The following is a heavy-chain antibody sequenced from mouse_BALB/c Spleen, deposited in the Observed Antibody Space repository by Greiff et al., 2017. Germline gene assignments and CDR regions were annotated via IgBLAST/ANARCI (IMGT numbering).Heavy chain of an antibody. Sequence: EVKLMESGGGLVKPGGSLKLSCAASGFTFSDYYMYWVRQTPEKRLEWVATISDGGSYTYYPDSVKGRFTISRDNAKNNLYLQMSSLKSEDTAMYYCARDRDGNYVTYAMDYWGQGTSVTVSS. J-gene: IGHJ4*01. CDR2: ISDGGSYT. CDR3: ARDRDGNYVTYAMDY. D-gene: IGHD2-1*01. CDR1: GFTFSDYY. V-gene: IGHV5-4*02.